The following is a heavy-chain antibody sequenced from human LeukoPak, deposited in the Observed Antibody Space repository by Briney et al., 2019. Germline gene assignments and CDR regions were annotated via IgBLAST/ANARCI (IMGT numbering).Heavy chain of an antibody. V-gene: IGHV3-7*01. CDR3: AREGSSSWYFPRYYYYYYYMDV. CDR1: GFTFSSYW. J-gene: IGHJ6*03. Sequence: PGGSLRLSCAASGFTFSSYWMSWVRQAPGKGLEWVANIKQDGSEKCYVDSVKGRFTISRDNAKNSLYLQMNSLRAEDTAVYYCAREGSSSWYFPRYYYYYYYMDVWGKGTTVTVSS. CDR2: IKQDGSEK. D-gene: IGHD6-13*01.